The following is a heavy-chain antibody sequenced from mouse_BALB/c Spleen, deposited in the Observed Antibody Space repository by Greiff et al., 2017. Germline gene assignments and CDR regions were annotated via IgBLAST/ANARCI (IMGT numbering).Heavy chain of an antibody. CDR3: ARGPPYDGPSWFAY. V-gene: IGHV2-6-7*01. CDR2: IWGDGST. J-gene: IGHJ3*01. Sequence: VQRVESGPGLVAPSQSLSITCTVSGFSLTGYGVNWVRQPPGKGLEWLGMIWGDGSTDYNSALKSRLSISKDNSKSQVFLKMNSLQTDDTARYYGARGPPYDGPSWFAYWGQGTLVTVSA. D-gene: IGHD2-3*01. CDR1: GFSLTGYG.